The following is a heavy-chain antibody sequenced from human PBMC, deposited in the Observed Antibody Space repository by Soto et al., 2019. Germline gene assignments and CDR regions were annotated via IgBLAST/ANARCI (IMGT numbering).Heavy chain of an antibody. CDR3: ARLMGVVTVDY. Sequence: QLQLQESGPGLVKPSETLSLTCTVSGGSISSTGHYWGWIRQPPGKGLAWIGNIYYAGSPYYNPSLKSRVTISVDTSKNDFSPTLAPVTAADTAVYYCARLMGVVTVDYWGQGALVTVSS. V-gene: IGHV4-39*02. J-gene: IGHJ4*02. CDR2: IYYAGSP. D-gene: IGHD2-21*02. CDR1: GGSISSTGHY.